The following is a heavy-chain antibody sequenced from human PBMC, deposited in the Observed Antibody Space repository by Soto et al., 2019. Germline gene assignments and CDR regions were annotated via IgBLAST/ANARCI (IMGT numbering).Heavy chain of an antibody. CDR1: GFTFRSFT. CDR2: ISSNSAYI. D-gene: IGHD6-13*01. V-gene: IGHV3-21*01. J-gene: IGHJ5*02. CDR3: TRDGARDSSARGGFGA. Sequence: GGSLRLSCAASGFTFRSFTMNWVRQAPGKGLEWVSTISSNSAYIYYTDALRGRFTISRDNAKNSLHLQMNSLRAEDTAVYYCTRDGARDSSARGGFGAGGPGTLVSVSS.